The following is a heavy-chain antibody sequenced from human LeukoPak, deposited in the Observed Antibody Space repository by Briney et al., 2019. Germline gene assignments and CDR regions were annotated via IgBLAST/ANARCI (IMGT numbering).Heavy chain of an antibody. D-gene: IGHD5-12*01. CDR1: GGSFSGYY. J-gene: IGHJ6*03. Sequence: SSETLSLTCAVYGGSFSGYYWSWIRQPPGKGLEWIGEINHSGSTNYNPSLKSRVTISVDTSKNQFSLKLSSVTAADTAVYYCARAQSLWLHTYYYYYMDVWGKGTTVTVSS. V-gene: IGHV4-34*01. CDR3: ARAQSLWLHTYYYYYMDV. CDR2: INHSGST.